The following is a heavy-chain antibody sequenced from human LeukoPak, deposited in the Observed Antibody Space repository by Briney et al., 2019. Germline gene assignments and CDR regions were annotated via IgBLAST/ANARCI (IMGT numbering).Heavy chain of an antibody. CDR3: ARVDEQQLVLYDY. CDR1: GFTFSSYW. J-gene: IGHJ4*02. V-gene: IGHV3-7*01. D-gene: IGHD6-13*01. Sequence: QAGGSLRLSCAASGFTFSSYWMSWVRQAPGKGLEWVANIKQDGSEKYYVDSVKGRFTISRDNAKNSLYLQMNSLRAEDTAVYYCARVDEQQLVLYDYWGQGTLVTVSS. CDR2: IKQDGSEK.